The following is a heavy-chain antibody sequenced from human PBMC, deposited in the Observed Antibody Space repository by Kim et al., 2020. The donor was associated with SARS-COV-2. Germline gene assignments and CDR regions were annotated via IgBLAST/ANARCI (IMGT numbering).Heavy chain of an antibody. Sequence: SETLSLTCTVSGGSISSSSYYWGWIRQPPGKGLEWIGSIYYSGSTYYNPSLKSRVTISVDTSKNQFSLKLSSVTAADTAVYYCARDHSSGWYRPSYYFDYWGQGTLVTVSS. D-gene: IGHD6-19*01. CDR3: ARDHSSGWYRPSYYFDY. J-gene: IGHJ4*02. CDR1: GGSISSSSYY. V-gene: IGHV4-39*07. CDR2: IYYSGST.